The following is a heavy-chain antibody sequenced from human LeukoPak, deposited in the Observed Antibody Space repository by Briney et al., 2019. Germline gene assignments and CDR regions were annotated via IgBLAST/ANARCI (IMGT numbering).Heavy chain of an antibody. CDR2: IYYSGST. D-gene: IGHD2-15*01. CDR3: ASGPPGMDCSGGSCYVYYYYMDV. Sequence: SETLSLTCTVSGDSISSGDYYWGWIRQPPGTGLEWIGSIYYSGSTYYNPSLKSRVTISVDTSKNQFSLKLSSVTAADTAVYYCASGPPGMDCSGGSCYVYYYYMDVWGKGTTVTVSS. CDR1: GDSISSGDYY. V-gene: IGHV4-39*01. J-gene: IGHJ6*03.